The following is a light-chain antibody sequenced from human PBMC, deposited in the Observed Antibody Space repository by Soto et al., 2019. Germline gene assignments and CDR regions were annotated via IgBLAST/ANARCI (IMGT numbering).Light chain of an antibody. J-gene: IGLJ1*01. CDR1: SSDVGGYNY. Sequence: SVLTQPASVSGSPGQSITISCTGTSSDVGGYNYVSWYQQHPGKAPKLMIYDASNRPSGVSNRFSGSKSGNTASLTISGLQAEDEADYYCSSYTSSSSYVFGTGTKVTV. CDR3: SSYTSSSSYV. V-gene: IGLV2-14*01. CDR2: DAS.